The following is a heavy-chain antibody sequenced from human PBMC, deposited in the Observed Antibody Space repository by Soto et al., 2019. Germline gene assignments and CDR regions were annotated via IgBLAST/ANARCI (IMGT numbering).Heavy chain of an antibody. V-gene: IGHV3-74*01. D-gene: IGHD3-10*01. CDR1: GFTFSSYW. J-gene: IGHJ6*02. Sequence: GGSLRLSCAASGFTFSSYWMHWVRQAPGKGLVWVSRINSDGSSTSYADSVKGRFTISRDNAKNTLYLQMNSLRAEDTAVYYCASQGSGSYYRAPSYYYYGMDVWGQGTTVTVSS. CDR3: ASQGSGSYYRAPSYYYYGMDV. CDR2: INSDGSST.